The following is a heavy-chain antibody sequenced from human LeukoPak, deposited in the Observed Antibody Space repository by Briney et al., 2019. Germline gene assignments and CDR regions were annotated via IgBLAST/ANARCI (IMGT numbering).Heavy chain of an antibody. J-gene: IGHJ4*02. Sequence: ASVKVSCKASGYTFTSHGISWVRQAPGQGLEWMGWISAYNGNTKYSQEFQGRVTITRGTSASTAYMELSSLRSEDMAVYYCARGQGLDLDYWGQGTLVTVSS. CDR3: ARGQGLDLDY. V-gene: IGHV1-18*03. CDR2: ISAYNGNT. D-gene: IGHD3/OR15-3a*01. CDR1: GYTFTSHG.